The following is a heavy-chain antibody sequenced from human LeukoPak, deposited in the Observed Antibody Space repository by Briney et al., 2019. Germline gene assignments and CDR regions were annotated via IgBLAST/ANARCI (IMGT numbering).Heavy chain of an antibody. D-gene: IGHD3-10*01. Sequence: SETLSLTCTVSGGSISSSSYYWGWIRQPPGKGLEWIGSIYYSGSTYYNPSLKSRVTISVDTSKNQFSLKLSSVTAADTAVYYCARLISDGFFDYWGQGTLVTVS. V-gene: IGHV4-39*01. J-gene: IGHJ4*02. CDR3: ARLISDGFFDY. CDR1: GGSISSSSYY. CDR2: IYYSGST.